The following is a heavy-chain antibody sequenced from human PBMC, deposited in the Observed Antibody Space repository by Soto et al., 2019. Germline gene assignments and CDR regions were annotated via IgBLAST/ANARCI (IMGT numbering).Heavy chain of an antibody. CDR1: GFTFRSYA. Sequence: QVQLVESGGGVVQPGRSLRLSCAASGFTFRSYAMHWVRQAPGKGLECVAVIAYDGSNKFYRDCVKGRFTISRDNSKNTLYLQINSLRYEDTAVYYCARGDREDIAVVIGARPGEYGVDVWGQGTTVTVSS. V-gene: IGHV3-30-3*01. CDR2: IAYDGSNK. D-gene: IGHD2-15*01. CDR3: ARGDREDIAVVIGARPGEYGVDV. J-gene: IGHJ6*02.